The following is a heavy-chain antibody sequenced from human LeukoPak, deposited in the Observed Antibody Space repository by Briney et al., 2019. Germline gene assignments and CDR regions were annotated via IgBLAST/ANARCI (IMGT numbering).Heavy chain of an antibody. CDR1: GYTFTSYG. V-gene: IGHV1-18*01. J-gene: IGHJ4*02. CDR2: ISAYNGNT. D-gene: IGHD2-2*01. Sequence: GASVKVSCKASGYTFTSYGISWVRQAPGQGLEWRGWISAYNGNTNYAQKLQGRVTMTTDTSTSTAYMELRSLRSDDTAVYYCARVVPNCGSTGCRFDYWGQGTLATVSS. CDR3: ARVVPNCGSTGCRFDY.